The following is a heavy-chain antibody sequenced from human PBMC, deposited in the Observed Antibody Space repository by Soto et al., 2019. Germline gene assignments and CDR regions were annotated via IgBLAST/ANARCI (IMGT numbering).Heavy chain of an antibody. D-gene: IGHD3-3*01. CDR3: ARARWSYDFWSGYPRGYYYDGMDV. CDR1: GFTFSSYG. Sequence: GGSLRLSCAASGFTFSSYGMHWARQAPGKGPEWVAVIWFDGSIKYYADPVKGRFTISRDNSKNTLYLQMNSLRAEDTAVYYCARARWSYDFWSGYPRGYYYDGMDVCGQGTTDTVSS. V-gene: IGHV3-33*01. CDR2: IWFDGSIK. J-gene: IGHJ6*02.